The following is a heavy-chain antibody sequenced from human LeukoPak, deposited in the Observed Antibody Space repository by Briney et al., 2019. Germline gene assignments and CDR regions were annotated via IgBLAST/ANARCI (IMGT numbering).Heavy chain of an antibody. Sequence: PAGSMRLSWAAAGFTFSSYGMHWVRQAPGKGLEWVAFIRFDGRNKYYADSVKGRFTISRDNSKNTLYLQMNSLRAEDTAVYYCAKDRGSSWYVDYYYMDVWGKGTTVTVSS. D-gene: IGHD6-13*01. CDR1: GFTFSSYG. CDR3: AKDRGSSWYVDYYYMDV. V-gene: IGHV3-30*02. J-gene: IGHJ6*03. CDR2: IRFDGRNK.